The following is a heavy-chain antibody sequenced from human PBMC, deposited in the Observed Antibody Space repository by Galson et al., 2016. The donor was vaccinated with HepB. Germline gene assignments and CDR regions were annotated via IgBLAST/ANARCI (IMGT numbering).Heavy chain of an antibody. D-gene: IGHD6-13*01. V-gene: IGHV3-23*01. CDR2: MSGSGDRT. J-gene: IGHJ4*02. CDR3: AKDSAYSTRWYGFDY. CDR1: GFTFSNYV. Sequence: SLRLSCAASGFTFSNYVMSWVRQAPGKGLEWVSDMSGSGDRTIYADSVKGRFTIARDNSKNTLYMQMNSLRAEETAIYYCAKDSAYSTRWYGFDYWGQGALVIVSS.